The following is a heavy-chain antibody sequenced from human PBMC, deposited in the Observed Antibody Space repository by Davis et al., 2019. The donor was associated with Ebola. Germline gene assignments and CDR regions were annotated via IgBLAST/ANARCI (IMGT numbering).Heavy chain of an antibody. D-gene: IGHD2-15*01. CDR3: ARDEGYCSGGSCYRRDYYYYGMDV. CDR1: GYTFTSYG. V-gene: IGHV1-18*01. J-gene: IGHJ6*02. CDR2: ISAYNGNT. Sequence: ASVKVSCKASGYTFTSYGISWVRQAPGQGLEWMGWISAYNGNTNYAQKLQGRVTMTTDTSTSTAYMELSSLRSEDTAVYYCARDEGYCSGGSCYRRDYYYYGMDVWGQGTTVTVSS.